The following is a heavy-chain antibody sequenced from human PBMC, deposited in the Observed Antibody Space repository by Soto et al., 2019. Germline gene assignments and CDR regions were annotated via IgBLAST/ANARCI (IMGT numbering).Heavy chain of an antibody. V-gene: IGHV5-10-1*01. D-gene: IGHD3-10*01. J-gene: IGHJ6*02. CDR3: ARGRYYYGSGSYTPLYYYYYGMDV. Sequence: LKSSCKASGYSFTSYWINWVRQMPGKGLEWMGRIDPSDSYTNYSPSFQGHVTISADKSISTAYLQWSSLKASDTAMYYCARGRYYYGSGSYTPLYYYYYGMDVWGQGTTVTVSS. CDR2: IDPSDSYT. CDR1: GYSFTSYW.